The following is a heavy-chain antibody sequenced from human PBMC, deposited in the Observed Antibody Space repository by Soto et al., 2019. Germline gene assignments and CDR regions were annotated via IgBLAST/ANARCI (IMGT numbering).Heavy chain of an antibody. CDR2: IWYDGSNK. CDR1: GFTFSSYG. CDR3: ARYYIGTIPGVPDY. D-gene: IGHD3-10*01. Sequence: GGSLRLSCAASGFTFSSYGMHWVRQAPGKGLEWVAVIWYDGSNKYYADSVKGRFTISRDNSKNTLYLQMNSLRAEDTAVYYCARYYIGTIPGVPDYCGQGTLVPVSA. J-gene: IGHJ4*02. V-gene: IGHV3-33*01.